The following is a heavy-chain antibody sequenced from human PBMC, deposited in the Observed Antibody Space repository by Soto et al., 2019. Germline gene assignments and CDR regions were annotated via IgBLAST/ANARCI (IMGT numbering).Heavy chain of an antibody. D-gene: IGHD1-26*01. CDR3: AKDRGGSYFDY. J-gene: IGHJ4*02. V-gene: IGHV3-30*18. Sequence: QVQLVESGGGVVQPGRSLRLSCAASGFTISSYGMHWVRQAPGKGLEWVAVISYDGSNKYYADSVKGRFTISRDNSKNTLYLQMNSLRAEDTAVYYCAKDRGGSYFDYWGQGTLVTVSS. CDR2: ISYDGSNK. CDR1: GFTISSYG.